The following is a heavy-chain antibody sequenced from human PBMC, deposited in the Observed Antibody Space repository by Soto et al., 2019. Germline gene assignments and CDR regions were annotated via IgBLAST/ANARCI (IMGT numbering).Heavy chain of an antibody. V-gene: IGHV4-59*08. CDR3: ARHHDS. Sequence: PSETLSLTCTVSGGSTSSYYWSWIRQPPGKGLEWIGYIYYSGSTNYNPSLKSRVTISVDTSKNQFSLKLSSVTAADTAVYYCARHHDSWGQGTLVTDSS. CDR1: GGSTSSYY. CDR2: IYYSGST. J-gene: IGHJ4*02.